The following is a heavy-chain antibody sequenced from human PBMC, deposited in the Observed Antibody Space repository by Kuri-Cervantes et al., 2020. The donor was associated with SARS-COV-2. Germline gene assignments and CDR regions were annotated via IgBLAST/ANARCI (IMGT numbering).Heavy chain of an antibody. J-gene: IGHJ3*02. D-gene: IGHD5-12*01. CDR3: ARDSGDWTPDAFDI. CDR1: GHTFTTYG. V-gene: IGHV1-8*02. CDR2: TNPDSGNS. Sequence: ASEPVSCKSSGHTFTTYGINWVRQATGQGLEWMGWTNPDSGNSGYAQNFRGRVTMTRDTSISTAYMELSSLRYEDSAIYYCARDSGDWTPDAFDIWGQGTMVTVSS.